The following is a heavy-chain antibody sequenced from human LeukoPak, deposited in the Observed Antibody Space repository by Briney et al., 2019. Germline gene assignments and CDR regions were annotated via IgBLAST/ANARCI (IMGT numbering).Heavy chain of an antibody. CDR1: GGSVSDYY. D-gene: IGHD4-23*01. J-gene: IGHJ4*02. CDR3: AREVRRWQLDY. Sequence: SGTLSLTCTISGGSVSDYYWSWIRQSSGKGLEWIGYIYHTGSTSYSPSLKSRVTISADTSQNQFSLKLSSVTAADTAVYYCAREVRRWQLDYWGQGTLVTVSS. V-gene: IGHV4-59*02. CDR2: IYHTGST.